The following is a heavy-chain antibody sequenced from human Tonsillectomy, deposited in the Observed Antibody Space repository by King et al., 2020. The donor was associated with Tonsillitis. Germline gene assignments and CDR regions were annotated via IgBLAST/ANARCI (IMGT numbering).Heavy chain of an antibody. CDR3: ARPYSSGYYPFDAFDL. CDR1: GYNFPTYW. D-gene: IGHD6-19*01. Sequence: QLVQSGAEVKKPGESLKISCKGSGYNFPTYWIAWVRQMPGKGLEWMGIIYPDDSDTRYNPSFQGQVTIFVDRSITTAYLHWSSLKASDPAIYYCARPYSSGYYPFDAFDLWGQGTMVTVSS. V-gene: IGHV5-51*01. CDR2: IYPDDSDT. J-gene: IGHJ3*01.